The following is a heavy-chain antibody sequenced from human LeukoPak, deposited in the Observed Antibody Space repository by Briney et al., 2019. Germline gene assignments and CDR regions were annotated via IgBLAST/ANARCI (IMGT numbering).Heavy chain of an antibody. CDR1: GGSISSSSYY. D-gene: IGHD3-10*01. J-gene: IGHJ6*03. CDR3: TRRLKRILRGVIRGSSDYYSHYYMDV. V-gene: IGHV4-39*07. CDR2: IYYSGST. Sequence: SETLSLTCTVSGGSISSSSYYWGWIRQPPGKGLEWIGSIYYSGSTYYNPSLKSRVSISLDTSKNQFSLKLSSVTAADTAVYYCTRRLKRILRGVIRGSSDYYSHYYMDVWGKGTTVTISS.